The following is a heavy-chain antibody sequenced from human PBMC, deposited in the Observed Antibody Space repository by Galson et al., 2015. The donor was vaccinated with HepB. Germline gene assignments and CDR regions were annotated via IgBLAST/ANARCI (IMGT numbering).Heavy chain of an antibody. CDR1: GFTFSDYY. V-gene: IGHV3-11*06. Sequence: SLRLSCAASGFTFSDYYMSWIRQAPGKGLEWVSYISGSSDNITYADSVKGRFTISRDNAKNSLYLQMNSLRAEDTAVYYCARVGSIAAAGTVDYWGQGTLVTVSS. D-gene: IGHD6-13*01. J-gene: IGHJ4*02. CDR3: ARVGSIAAAGTVDY. CDR2: ISGSSDNI.